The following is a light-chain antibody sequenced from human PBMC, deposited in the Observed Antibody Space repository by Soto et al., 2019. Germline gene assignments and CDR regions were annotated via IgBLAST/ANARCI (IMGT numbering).Light chain of an antibody. V-gene: IGKV1-5*01. CDR2: DAF. Sequence: DIQMTQSPSTLSASIGDRVTITCRASQSIGGWLAWYQQRPGKASTRLIYDAFSVKSGVPSRFSGSRSGTKFTLAISGLQPEDFATYYCQHYHSYPYTFGQGTKLEIK. CDR3: QHYHSYPYT. J-gene: IGKJ2*01. CDR1: QSIGGW.